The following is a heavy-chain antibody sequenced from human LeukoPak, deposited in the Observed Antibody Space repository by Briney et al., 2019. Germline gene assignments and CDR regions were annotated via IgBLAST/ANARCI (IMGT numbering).Heavy chain of an antibody. Sequence: GASLRLSCGASGFTFSSYAMSWVREARGKGLEWVSANSGRGVSTYYADSVKGRFTISRDYSKNTLYLQMASLRAEDTAVYYCAKDLDCSSNSCYLFDYWGQGTLVTVSS. V-gene: IGHV3-23*01. CDR1: GFTFSSYA. J-gene: IGHJ4*02. CDR2: NSGRGVST. D-gene: IGHD2-2*01. CDR3: AKDLDCSSNSCYLFDY.